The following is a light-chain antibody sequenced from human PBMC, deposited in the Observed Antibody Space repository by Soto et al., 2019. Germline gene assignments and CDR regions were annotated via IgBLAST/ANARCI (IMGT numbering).Light chain of an antibody. Sequence: QSALTQPASVSGSRGQSITISCIGTSSDVGAYNYVSWYLQHPGKAPKLIIYEVSNRPSGVSNRFSGSKSGTTASLTISGLPAEDEADYYCSSYTTSSTVVFGGGTKVTVL. CDR1: SSDVGAYNY. CDR2: EVS. V-gene: IGLV2-14*01. J-gene: IGLJ2*01. CDR3: SSYTTSSTVV.